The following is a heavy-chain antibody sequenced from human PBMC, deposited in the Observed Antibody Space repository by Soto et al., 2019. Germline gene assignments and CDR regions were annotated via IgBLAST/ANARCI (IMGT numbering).Heavy chain of an antibody. V-gene: IGHV4-59*01. CDR1: GGSISSYY. D-gene: IGHD2-21*02. CDR2: IYYSGST. J-gene: IGHJ4*02. Sequence: QVQLQESGPGLVKPSETLSLTCTVSGGSISSYYWSWIRQPPGKGLEWIGYIYYSGSTNYNPSLKSRVTISVDTSKNQFSLKLSSVTAADTAVYYCARCGGDCYSVVYWGQGTLVTVSS. CDR3: ARCGGDCYSVVY.